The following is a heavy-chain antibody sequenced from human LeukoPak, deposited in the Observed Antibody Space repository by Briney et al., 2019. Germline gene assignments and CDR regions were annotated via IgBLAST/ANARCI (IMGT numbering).Heavy chain of an antibody. V-gene: IGHV3-30*02. Sequence: TGGSLRLSCAASGFTFNTYGMHWVRQAPGKGLEWVAFIRYDGSDKFYADPVQGRFTVSRDNSKNTVSLQMNSLRREDAAVYYCAKGGIQPWNYYFDYWGQGTQVTVSS. CDR2: IRYDGSDK. CDR1: GFTFNTYG. D-gene: IGHD1-7*01. CDR3: AKGGIQPWNYYFDY. J-gene: IGHJ4*02.